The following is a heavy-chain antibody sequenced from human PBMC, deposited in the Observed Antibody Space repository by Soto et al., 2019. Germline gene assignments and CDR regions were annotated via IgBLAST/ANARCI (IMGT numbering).Heavy chain of an antibody. D-gene: IGHD2-2*01. CDR3: PAHARDFVYYYYYGMDV. V-gene: IGHV1-69*01. CDR2: IIPIFGTA. CDR1: GGTFSSYA. Sequence: QVQLVQSGAEVTKPGSSVTVSCKASGGTFSSYAISWVRQAHGQGLEWMGGIIPIFGTANYAQKFQGRVTITADESTSTAYMELSSLRFEDTDVYYCPAHARDFVYYYYYGMDVWGQGTTVTVSS. J-gene: IGHJ6*02.